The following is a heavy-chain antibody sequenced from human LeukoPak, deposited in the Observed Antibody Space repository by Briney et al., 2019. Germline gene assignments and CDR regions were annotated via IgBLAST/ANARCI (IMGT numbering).Heavy chain of an antibody. D-gene: IGHD1-1*01. CDR3: ARSPTGTDDY. CDR1: GGSFSGYY. Sequence: SETLSLTCAVYGGSFSGYYWSWIRQPPGKGLEWIGEINHSGSTNYNPSLKSRVTISVDTSKNRFSLKLSSVTAADTAVYYCARSPTGTDDYWGQGTLVTVSS. V-gene: IGHV4-34*01. J-gene: IGHJ4*02. CDR2: INHSGST.